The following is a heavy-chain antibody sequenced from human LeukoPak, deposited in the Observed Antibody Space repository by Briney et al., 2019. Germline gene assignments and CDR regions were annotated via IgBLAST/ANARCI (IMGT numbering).Heavy chain of an antibody. J-gene: IGHJ4*02. V-gene: IGHV3-33*01. Sequence: GGSLRLSCAASGFTFNSYGMHWVRQAPGKGLEWVAVMWYDGSNKYYADSVKGRFTISRDDSKNTLYLQMNSLRAEDTAMYYCARGLPPVMKYYFDFWGPGTLVTVSS. CDR1: GFTFNSYG. D-gene: IGHD4-11*01. CDR2: MWYDGSNK. CDR3: ARGLPPVMKYYFDF.